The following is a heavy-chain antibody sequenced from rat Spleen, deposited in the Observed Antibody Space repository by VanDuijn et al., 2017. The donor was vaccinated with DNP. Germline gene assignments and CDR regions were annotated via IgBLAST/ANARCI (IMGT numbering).Heavy chain of an antibody. Sequence: EVQLVESGGGLVQPGRSLKLSCAASGFTFSNYGMAWVRQAPKKGLEWVATISTSGGSPYYRDTVKGRFTISRDNAKSTLYLQMDSLRAEETATYSCTTDVLRFDYWGQGVVVTVSS. CDR3: TTDVLRFDY. V-gene: IGHV5-27*01. CDR2: ISTSGGSP. J-gene: IGHJ2*01. CDR1: GFTFSNYG.